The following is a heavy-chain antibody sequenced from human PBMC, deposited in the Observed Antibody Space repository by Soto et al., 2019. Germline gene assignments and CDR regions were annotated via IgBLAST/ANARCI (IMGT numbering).Heavy chain of an antibody. CDR1: GGTFSGFY. J-gene: IGHJ5*02. CDR2: INENGRA. D-gene: IGHD2-21*01. Sequence: QVQLQQWGAGLLKPSETLSLTCAVYGGTFSGFYWTWIRQPPGKGLEWIGEINENGRATYSPSLRSRVTMSVDASKWQFSLNLTSVTAADTAVYYCARGYCDNSMCYRATYSWLDPWGQGTLVRVSS. V-gene: IGHV4-34*02. CDR3: ARGYCDNSMCYRATYSWLDP.